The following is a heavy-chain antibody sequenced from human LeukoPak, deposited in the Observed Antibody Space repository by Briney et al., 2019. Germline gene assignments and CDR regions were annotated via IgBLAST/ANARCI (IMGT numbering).Heavy chain of an antibody. V-gene: IGHV3-33*06. CDR3: AKDRDTDGNEFYY. J-gene: IGHJ4*02. CDR1: GFTFSSYG. Sequence: QPGRSLRLSCAASGFTFSSYGMHWVRQAPGPRLEWVAVIWYDGSNKYYADSVKGRFTISRDNSKNTLYLQMNSLRAEDTAVYYCAKDRDTDGNEFYYWGQGTLVTVAS. CDR2: IWYDGSNK. D-gene: IGHD5-18*01.